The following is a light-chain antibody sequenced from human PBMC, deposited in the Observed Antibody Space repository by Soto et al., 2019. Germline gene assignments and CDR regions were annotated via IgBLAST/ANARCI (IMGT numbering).Light chain of an antibody. Sequence: QSVLTQPRSVSGSPGQSVTISCTGTSSNVGGYNYVSWYQHHPGKVPKLLIYDVTERPSGVPDRFSGYKSGNTASLTISGLQADDEADYYCCSYAGTYSLLFGGGTKVTVL. J-gene: IGLJ2*01. V-gene: IGLV2-11*01. CDR1: SSNVGGYNY. CDR3: CSYAGTYSLL. CDR2: DVT.